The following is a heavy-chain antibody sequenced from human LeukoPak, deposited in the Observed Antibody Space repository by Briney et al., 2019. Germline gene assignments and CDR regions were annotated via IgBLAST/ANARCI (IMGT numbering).Heavy chain of an antibody. Sequence: SETLSLTCNVPGCSVSSRRYEWAWIRQPPRKGLEWIGNINDSGDTYYNPSLKSRITISVDTSQNQFSLKLSSVTAADTAVSFCALTASDTSGYSSGFDPWGQGTLVTVSS. D-gene: IGHD3-22*01. CDR3: ALTASDTSGYSSGFDP. CDR1: GCSVSSRRYE. CDR2: INDSGDT. J-gene: IGHJ5*02. V-gene: IGHV4-39*07.